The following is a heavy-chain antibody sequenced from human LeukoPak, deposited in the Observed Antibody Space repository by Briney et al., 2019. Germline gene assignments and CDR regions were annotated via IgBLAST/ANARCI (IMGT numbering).Heavy chain of an antibody. CDR2: ISAYNGNT. CDR3: AREGDEIVDDAFDI. V-gene: IGHV1-18*01. J-gene: IGHJ3*02. D-gene: IGHD2/OR15-2a*01. Sequence: EASVKVSCKASGYTFTSYGISWVRQAPGQGLEWMGWISAYNGNTNYAQKLQGRVTMTTDTSTSTAYMELRSLRSDDTAVYFCAREGDEIVDDAFDIWGQGTTVTVSS. CDR1: GYTFTSYG.